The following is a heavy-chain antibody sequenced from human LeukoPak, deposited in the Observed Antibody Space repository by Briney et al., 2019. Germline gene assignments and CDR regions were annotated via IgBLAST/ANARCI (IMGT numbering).Heavy chain of an antibody. CDR2: ISGSGGST. Sequence: AGGSLRLSCAASGFTFSSYAMSWVRQAPGKGLEWVSGISGSGGSTYYADSVKGRFTISRDNSKNTLYLQMNSLRAEDTAVYYCARFIQLWSGAFDYWGQGTLVTVSS. D-gene: IGHD5-18*01. J-gene: IGHJ4*02. V-gene: IGHV3-23*01. CDR1: GFTFSSYA. CDR3: ARFIQLWSGAFDY.